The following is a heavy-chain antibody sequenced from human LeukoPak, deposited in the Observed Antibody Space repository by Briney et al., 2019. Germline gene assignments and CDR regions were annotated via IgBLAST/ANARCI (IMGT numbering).Heavy chain of an antibody. CDR1: GFTFRNYE. CDR2: ISSSGNTI. V-gene: IGHV3-48*03. D-gene: IGHD2-21*01. Sequence: GGSLRLSCVASGFTFRNYEMNWVRQAPGKGLEWVSYISSSGNTIYYADSVKGRFTIPSDNANHSLYLQMNSLRAEDTAVYYCARKNSLDYWGQGTLVTVSS. CDR3: ARKNSLDY. J-gene: IGHJ4*02.